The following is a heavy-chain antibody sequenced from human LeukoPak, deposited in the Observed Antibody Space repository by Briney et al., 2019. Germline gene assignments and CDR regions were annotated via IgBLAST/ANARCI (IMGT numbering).Heavy chain of an antibody. CDR1: GFTSSSYS. J-gene: IGHJ6*04. CDR3: ARPYCSSASCYGVDV. D-gene: IGHD2-2*01. CDR2: ISSTSSYI. Sequence: GGSLRLSCAASGFTSSSYSMNWVRQAPGKGLEWVSSISSTSSYIYYADSVKGRFTISRDNAKNSLFLQMNSLRAEDTAVYYCARPYCSSASCYGVDVWGKGTTVTVSS. V-gene: IGHV3-21*01.